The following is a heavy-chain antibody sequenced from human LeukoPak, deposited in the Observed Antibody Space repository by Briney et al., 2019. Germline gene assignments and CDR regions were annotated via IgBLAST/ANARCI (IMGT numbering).Heavy chain of an antibody. CDR2: ISYDGSNK. D-gene: IGHD1-26*01. J-gene: IGHJ5*02. V-gene: IGHV3-30*18. CDR3: AKGDWFDP. Sequence: GGSLRLSCAASGFTFSSYGMHWVRQAPGKGLEWVAVISYDGSNKYYADSVKGRFTISRDNSKNTLYLQMNSLRAEDTAVYYRAKGDWFDPWGQGTLVTVSS. CDR1: GFTFSSYG.